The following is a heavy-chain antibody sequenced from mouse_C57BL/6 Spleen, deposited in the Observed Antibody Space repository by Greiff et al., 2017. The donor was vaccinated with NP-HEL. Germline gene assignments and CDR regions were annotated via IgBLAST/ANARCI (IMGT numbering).Heavy chain of an antibody. CDR2: ISSGSSTI. CDR3: ARGTTTVRDWYFDV. Sequence: EVHLVESGGGLVKPGGSLKLSCAASGFTFSDYGMHWVRQAPETGLEWVAYISSGSSTIYYADTVKGRFTISRDNAKNTLFLQMTSLRSEDTAMYYCARGTTTVRDWYFDVWGTGTTVTVSS. D-gene: IGHD1-1*01. CDR1: GFTFSDYG. V-gene: IGHV5-17*01. J-gene: IGHJ1*03.